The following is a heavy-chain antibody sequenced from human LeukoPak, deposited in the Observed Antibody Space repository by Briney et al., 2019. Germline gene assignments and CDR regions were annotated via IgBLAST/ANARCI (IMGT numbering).Heavy chain of an antibody. Sequence: ASVKVSCKASGYTFTSYGISWVRQAPGQGLEWMGGISAYNGNTNYAQKLQGRVTMTTDTSTSTAYMELRSLRSDDTAVYYCARDLLVVVTAQEDYYGMDVWGQGTTVTVSS. D-gene: IGHD2-21*02. CDR3: ARDLLVVVTAQEDYYGMDV. V-gene: IGHV1-18*01. CDR2: ISAYNGNT. J-gene: IGHJ6*02. CDR1: GYTFTSYG.